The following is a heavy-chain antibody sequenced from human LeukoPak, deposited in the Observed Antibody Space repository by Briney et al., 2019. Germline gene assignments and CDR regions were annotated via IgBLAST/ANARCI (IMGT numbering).Heavy chain of an antibody. CDR3: ARGRDYYDSSGNDY. CDR1: GYTFTSYD. CDR2: MNPNSGNT. J-gene: IGHJ4*02. D-gene: IGHD3-22*01. Sequence: ASVKVSCKASGYTFTSYDTDWVRQATGQGLEWMGWMNPNSGNTGYAQKFQGRVTITRNTSISTAYMELSSLRSEDTAVYYCARGRDYYDSSGNDYWGQGTLVTVSS. V-gene: IGHV1-8*03.